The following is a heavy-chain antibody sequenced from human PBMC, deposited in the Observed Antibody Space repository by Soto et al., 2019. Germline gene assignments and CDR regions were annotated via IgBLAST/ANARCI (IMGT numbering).Heavy chain of an antibody. CDR3: ARAGSHLGGGVIVAYYYGMDV. D-gene: IGHD3-16*02. V-gene: IGHV3-48*01. CDR1: GFTFSDYS. J-gene: IGHJ6*02. CDR2: ISSSSYSAT. Sequence: GGSLRLSCATSGFTFSDYSMNWVRQAPGKGLEWISYISSSSYSATYYPESAKGRFTISRENAKNSLYLQMNSLRAEDTAVYYCARAGSHLGGGVIVAYYYGMDVWGQGTTVTVSS.